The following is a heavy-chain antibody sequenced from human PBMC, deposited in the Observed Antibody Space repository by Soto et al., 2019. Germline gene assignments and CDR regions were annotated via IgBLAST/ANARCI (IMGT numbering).Heavy chain of an antibody. J-gene: IGHJ4*02. CDR1: GFTFRDYG. D-gene: IGHD1-26*01. Sequence: TAGSLRLSCVASGFTFRDYGMHWVRQAPGKGLEWVAGISHHGLKEHYADSVKGRFTISRDNSKKTVYLQLNSLRGDDTAVYYCAKDWVGGSNKYYFEDWGQGTLVTVSS. V-gene: IGHV3-30*18. CDR3: AKDWVGGSNKYYFED. CDR2: ISHHGLKE.